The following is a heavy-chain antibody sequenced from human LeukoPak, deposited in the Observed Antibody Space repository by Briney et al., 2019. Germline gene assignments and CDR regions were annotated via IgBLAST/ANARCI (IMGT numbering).Heavy chain of an antibody. Sequence: GGSLRLSCAASGFTFSIYAMSWVRQAPGKGLEWISAISGGGDDTCYADPVKGRFTISRDNSKNTLYLEMNSLRAEDTAVYYCARFGYSYGEINPEFDCWGQGTLVTVSS. V-gene: IGHV3-23*01. CDR3: ARFGYSYGEINPEFDC. J-gene: IGHJ4*02. CDR1: GFTFSIYA. CDR2: ISGGGDDT. D-gene: IGHD5-18*01.